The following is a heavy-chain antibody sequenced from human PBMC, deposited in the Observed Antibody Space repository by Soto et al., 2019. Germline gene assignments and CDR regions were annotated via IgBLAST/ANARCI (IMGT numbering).Heavy chain of an antibody. CDR3: ARDLGLHAFDI. CDR1: GYTFTSYA. Sequence: QVQLVQSGAEVKKPGASVKVSCKASGYTFTSYAMHWVRQAPGQRLEWMGWINAGNGNTKYSQKFQGRVTITRDTSASTAYMELSSLRSEDAAVYYCARDLGLHAFDIWGQGTMVTVSS. D-gene: IGHD1-7*01. J-gene: IGHJ3*02. V-gene: IGHV1-3*01. CDR2: INAGNGNT.